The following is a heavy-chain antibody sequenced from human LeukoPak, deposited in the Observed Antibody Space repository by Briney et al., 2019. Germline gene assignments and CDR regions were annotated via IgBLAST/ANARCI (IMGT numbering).Heavy chain of an antibody. Sequence: GGSLRLSSTASGFTFGDYAMSWFRQAPGKGLEWVGFIRSKPYVGTTEYAASVKGRFTISRDDSKSIAYLQMNSLKTEDTAVYYCTRKLYYDSSGYRGRPFDYWGQGTLVTVSS. CDR1: GFTFGDYA. CDR3: TRKLYYDSSGYRGRPFDY. V-gene: IGHV3-49*03. J-gene: IGHJ4*02. CDR2: IRSKPYVGTT. D-gene: IGHD3-22*01.